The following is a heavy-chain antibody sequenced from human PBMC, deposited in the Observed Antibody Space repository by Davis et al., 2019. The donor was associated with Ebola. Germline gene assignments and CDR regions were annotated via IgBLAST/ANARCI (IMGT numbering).Heavy chain of an antibody. J-gene: IGHJ6*02. D-gene: IGHD6-13*01. CDR2: ISNSGST. CDR3: ARGKQQPYYYYGMDV. V-gene: IGHV4-59*12. CDR1: GGSISTYD. Sequence: PSETLSLTCTVSGGSISTYDWSWIRQPPGKGLEWIGYISNSGSTNYNPSLKSRVTISVDTSKNQFSLKLSSVTAADTAVYYCARGKQQPYYYYGMDVWGQGTTVTVSS.